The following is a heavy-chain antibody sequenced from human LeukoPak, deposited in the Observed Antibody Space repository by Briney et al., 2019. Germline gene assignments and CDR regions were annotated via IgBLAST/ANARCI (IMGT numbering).Heavy chain of an antibody. CDR3: AGDISQLWYFDY. J-gene: IGHJ4*02. CDR2: IIPILGIA. V-gene: IGHV1-69*04. CDR1: GGTFSSYT. D-gene: IGHD5-18*01. Sequence: SVKISCKASGGTFSSYTISWVRQAPGQGLEWMGRIIPILGIANYAQKFQGRVTITADKSTSTAYMELSSLRSEDTAVYYCAGDISQLWYFDYWGQGTLVTVSS.